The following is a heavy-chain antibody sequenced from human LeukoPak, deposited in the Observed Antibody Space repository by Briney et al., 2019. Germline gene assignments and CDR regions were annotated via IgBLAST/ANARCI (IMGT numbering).Heavy chain of an antibody. V-gene: IGHV3-21*01. D-gene: IGHD4-11*01. J-gene: IGHJ5*02. Sequence: GGSLRLSCAVSGFTFSSYSMNWVRQTPGKGLEWVSSITSSSSYIYYADSVKGRFTISRDNAKNSLYLQMNSLRAEDTAVYYCARDLTVTSTCWFDRWGQGTLVTVSS. CDR2: ITSSSSYI. CDR1: GFTFSSYS. CDR3: ARDLTVTSTCWFDR.